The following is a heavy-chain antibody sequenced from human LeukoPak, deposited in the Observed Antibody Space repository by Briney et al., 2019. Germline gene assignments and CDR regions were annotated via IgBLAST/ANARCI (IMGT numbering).Heavy chain of an antibody. D-gene: IGHD2-2*01. CDR2: IWYDGSHD. Sequence: GGSLRLSCAASGFTFSHYAMHWVRQAPGKGLEWVAVIWYDGSHDTYTDSVKGRFTVSRDNFKNVLHLQMNSLRVEDTAVYYRAKEGDYCSSSGCHKRGIDYWGQGTLVTVSS. CDR1: GFTFSHYA. CDR3: AKEGDYCSSSGCHKRGIDY. J-gene: IGHJ4*02. V-gene: IGHV3-33*06.